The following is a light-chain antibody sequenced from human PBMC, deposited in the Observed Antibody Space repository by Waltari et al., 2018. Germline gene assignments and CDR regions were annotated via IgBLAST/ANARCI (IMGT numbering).Light chain of an antibody. J-gene: IGLJ2*01. CDR2: DVT. CDR1: SSAVGSYNY. Sequence: QSALTQPASVSGSPGQSITISCTGTSSAVGSYNYVPWYQQHPGKAPKLILYDVTNRPSGVSNRFSGSKSGNTASLTISGLQAEDEADYYCSSYMDTTTLELFGGGTSLTVL. CDR3: SSYMDTTTLEL. V-gene: IGLV2-14*03.